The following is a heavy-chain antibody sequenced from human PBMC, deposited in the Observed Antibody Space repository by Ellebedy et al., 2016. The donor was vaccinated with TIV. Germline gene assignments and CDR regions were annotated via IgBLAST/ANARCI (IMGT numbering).Heavy chain of an antibody. CDR2: IPYDGSNE. V-gene: IGHV3-30*03. D-gene: IGHD6-19*01. CDR3: ARGALIAVAGTIDY. J-gene: IGHJ4*02. Sequence: GESLKISCAASGFTFNNYGMHWVRQAPGKGLEWVAVIPYDGSNEYYADSVKGRFTISRDNSKNTLYLQMNSLRAEDTAVYYCARGALIAVAGTIDYWGQGTLVTVSS. CDR1: GFTFNNYG.